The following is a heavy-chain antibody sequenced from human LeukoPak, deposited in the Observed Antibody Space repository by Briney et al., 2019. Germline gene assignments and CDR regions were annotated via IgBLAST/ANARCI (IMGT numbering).Heavy chain of an antibody. J-gene: IGHJ3*02. D-gene: IGHD6-6*01. CDR2: IYDSGST. CDR1: GGSIRSSYYY. CDR3: ARLQSSVAARRDAFDI. V-gene: IGHV4-39*01. Sequence: PSETLSLTCTVSGGSIRSSYYYWGWIRQPPGKGLEWIGSIYDSGSTYYNPSLKSRVTISVDTSKNQFSLKLSSVTAADTAVYYCARLQSSVAARRDAFDIWGQGTMVTVSS.